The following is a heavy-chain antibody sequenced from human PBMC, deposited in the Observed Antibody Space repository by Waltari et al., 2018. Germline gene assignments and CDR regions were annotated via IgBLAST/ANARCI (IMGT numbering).Heavy chain of an antibody. J-gene: IGHJ4*02. CDR1: GGSISSHY. CDR2: IYYRWIT. D-gene: IGHD3-3*01. Sequence: QVQLQESGPGLVKPSETLSLTCTVSGGSISSHYWSWIRQPPGKGLEWIGYIYYRWITNYNPSLKSRVTISVDTSKNQFSLKLSSVTAADTAVYYCASLNYDFWSGYSKGFFDYWGQGTLVTVSS. V-gene: IGHV4-59*11. CDR3: ASLNYDFWSGYSKGFFDY.